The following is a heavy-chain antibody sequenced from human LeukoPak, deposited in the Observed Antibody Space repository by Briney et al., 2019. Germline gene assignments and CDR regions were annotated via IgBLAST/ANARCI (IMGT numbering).Heavy chain of an antibody. D-gene: IGHD3-3*01. CDR3: ARITDRTTFGEIMHGFDI. CDR2: IYYNGRT. V-gene: IGHV4-39*01. J-gene: IGHJ3*02. Sequence: SETLSLTCTVSGDSINNNNYYWGWIRQPPGKGLEWIGNIYYNGRTYYSPSLKSRGTISVDTSNNQFSLKLSSVTAADTAVYYCARITDRTTFGEIMHGFDIWGQGTPVTVSS. CDR1: GDSINNNNYY.